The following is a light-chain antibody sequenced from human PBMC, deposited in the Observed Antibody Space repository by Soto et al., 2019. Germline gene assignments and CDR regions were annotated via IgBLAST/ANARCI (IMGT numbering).Light chain of an antibody. CDR3: QQYGNWPPWT. J-gene: IGKJ1*01. CDR1: HSISSN. Sequence: EIVMTQSPVTLSVSPGERATLSCRASHSISSNLAWYQQRPGQAPRLLIYGASTRATGIPARFSGSGSGTDFTLTINSLQSDDFAVYYCQQYGNWPPWTFGQGTKVEFK. CDR2: GAS. V-gene: IGKV3-15*01.